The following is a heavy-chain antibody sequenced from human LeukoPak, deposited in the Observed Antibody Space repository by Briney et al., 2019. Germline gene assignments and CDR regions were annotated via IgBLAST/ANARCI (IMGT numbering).Heavy chain of an antibody. D-gene: IGHD3-16*02. J-gene: IGHJ4*02. V-gene: IGHV3-30*03. CDR3: ARENYDYVWGSYRYHKSYYFDY. Sequence: GGSLRLSCAASGFTFSSYSMNWVRQAPGKGLEWVAVISYDGSNKYYADSVKGRFTISRDNSKNTLYLQMNSLRAEDTAVYYCARENYDYVWGSYRYHKSYYFDYWGQGTLVTVSS. CDR1: GFTFSSYS. CDR2: ISYDGSNK.